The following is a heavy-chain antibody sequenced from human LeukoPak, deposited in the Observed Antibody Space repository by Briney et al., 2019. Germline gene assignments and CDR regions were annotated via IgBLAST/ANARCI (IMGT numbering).Heavy chain of an antibody. V-gene: IGHV4-30-4*01. CDR2: IYYSGST. J-gene: IGHJ4*02. CDR1: GGSISSGDYY. D-gene: IGHD3-10*01. Sequence: PSQTLSLTCTVSGGSISSGDYYWSWIRQPPGKGLEWIGYIYYSGSTYYNPSLKSRVTISVDTSKNQFSLKLSSVTAADTAVYYCARDSTMVRGVITTRVLFGYWGQGTLVTVSS. CDR3: ARDSTMVRGVITTRVLFGY.